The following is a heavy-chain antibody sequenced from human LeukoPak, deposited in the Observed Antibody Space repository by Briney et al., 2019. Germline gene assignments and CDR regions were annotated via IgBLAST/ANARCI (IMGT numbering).Heavy chain of an antibody. J-gene: IGHJ6*04. CDR2: IKEDGGEK. CDR3: ARAPYYDFLTPSYYYYAMDV. Sequence: GGSLRLSCAASGFTFSNYWMTWVRQAPGKGLEWVANIKEDGGEKYYVDSVKGRFTISRDNAKNSLYLHMNSLRAEDTAVHYCARAPYYDFLTPSYYYYAMDVWGKGTTVTVSS. D-gene: IGHD3-9*01. V-gene: IGHV3-7*03. CDR1: GFTFSNYW.